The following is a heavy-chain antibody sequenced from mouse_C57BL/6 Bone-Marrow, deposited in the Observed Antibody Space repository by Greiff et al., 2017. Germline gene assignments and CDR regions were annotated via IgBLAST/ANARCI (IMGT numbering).Heavy chain of an antibody. V-gene: IGHV1-55*01. Sequence: VQLQQPGAELVKPGASVKMSCKASGYTFTSYWITWVKQRPGQGLEWIGDIYPGSGSTNYNEKFKSKATLTVDTSSSTAHMQLSSLTSEDSAVYYCARYTTVVAHWYFDVWGTGTTVTVSS. CDR1: GYTFTSYW. J-gene: IGHJ1*03. CDR3: ARYTTVVAHWYFDV. CDR2: IYPGSGST. D-gene: IGHD1-1*01.